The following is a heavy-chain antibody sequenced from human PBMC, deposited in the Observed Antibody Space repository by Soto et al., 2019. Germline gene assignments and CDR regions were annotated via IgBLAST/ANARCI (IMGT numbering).Heavy chain of an antibody. Sequence: QITLKESGPTLVKPTQTLTLTCTFSGSSLSTTGVGVGWIRQPPGKALEWLALIYWDDDKRYSPSLKSRLTIPKDTSKNQVVLTMTNMDPVATATYYCVQSRCGGDCLQSYSSHSYYGLDVWGQGTTVTVSS. CDR3: VQSRCGGDCLQSYSSHSYYGLDV. CDR1: GSSLSTTGVG. CDR2: IYWDDDK. V-gene: IGHV2-5*02. J-gene: IGHJ6*02. D-gene: IGHD2-21*02.